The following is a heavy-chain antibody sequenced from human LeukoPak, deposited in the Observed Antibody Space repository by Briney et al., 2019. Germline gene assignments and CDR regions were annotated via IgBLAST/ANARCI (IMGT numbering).Heavy chain of an antibody. CDR2: INSDNSKI. Sequence: GGSLRLSCAAFGFTFRSYSMNWVRQAPGQGLEWLSYINSDNSKIYYADSVKGRFTISRDEAKNSLYPQMNSLRVEDTAVYYCARDPDSGGCFDYWGQGTLVTVSS. D-gene: IGHD1-14*01. CDR3: ARDPDSGGCFDY. CDR1: GFTFRSYS. J-gene: IGHJ4*02. V-gene: IGHV3-48*01.